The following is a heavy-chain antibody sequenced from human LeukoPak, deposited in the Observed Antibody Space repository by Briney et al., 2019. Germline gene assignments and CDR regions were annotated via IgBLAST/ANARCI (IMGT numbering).Heavy chain of an antibody. CDR3: ARTYGDYDDAFDV. CDR1: GGSISSSTYY. CDR2: IYYSGST. J-gene: IGHJ3*01. V-gene: IGHV4-39*01. D-gene: IGHD4-17*01. Sequence: AETLSLTCTVSGGSISSSTYYWGWHRQAPGRGREWVGSIYYSGSTYNNPSLKSRVTIFVDTSKNQFSLKLSSVTATDTAVYYCARTYGDYDDAFDVWGQGTMVTVSS.